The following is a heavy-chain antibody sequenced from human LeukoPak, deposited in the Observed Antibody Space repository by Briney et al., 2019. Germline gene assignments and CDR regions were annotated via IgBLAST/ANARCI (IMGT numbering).Heavy chain of an antibody. V-gene: IGHV4-61*02. J-gene: IGHJ4*02. CDR2: ISTSGST. Sequence: PSETLSLTCTVSGGSINSGSYYWSWIRQPAGKGLEWIGRISTSGSTNYNPSLKSRVTMSVDTSKNQFSLKLSSVTAADTAVYYCARIGADRSGYFDYWGQGTLVTVSS. CDR3: ARIGADRSGYFDY. CDR1: GGSINSGSYY. D-gene: IGHD3-22*01.